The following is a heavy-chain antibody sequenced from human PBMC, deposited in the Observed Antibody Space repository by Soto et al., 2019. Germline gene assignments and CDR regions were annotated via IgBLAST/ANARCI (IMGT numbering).Heavy chain of an antibody. CDR2: IDSDGTNT. Sequence: EVQLVESGGGLVQPGGSLRLSCVASGFTFSSYWMHWVRQAPGKGLVWVSRIDSDGTNTTYADSVEGRFTTSSDNARNTLYLQMNSLRAEDTAMYYCARDSLSRLGATGGGRDLWGQGTVVSVSS. V-gene: IGHV3-74*03. D-gene: IGHD3-16*01. CDR3: ARDSLSRLGATGGGRDL. J-gene: IGHJ3*01. CDR1: GFTFSSYW.